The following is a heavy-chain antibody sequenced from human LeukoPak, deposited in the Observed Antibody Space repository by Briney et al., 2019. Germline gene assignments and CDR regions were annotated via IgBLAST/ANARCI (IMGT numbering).Heavy chain of an antibody. CDR1: GFTVSSSY. D-gene: IGHD2-21*02. J-gene: IGHJ4*02. CDR2: IYSGGST. V-gene: IGHV3-53*01. CDR3: ASSRAYCGGDCWKFDY. Sequence: GGSLRLSCAASGFTVSSSYMSWVRQAPGKGLEWVSVIYSGGSTYYADSVKGRFTISRDNSKNTLYLQMNSLRAEDTAVYYCASSRAYCGGDCWKFDYWGQGTLVTVSS.